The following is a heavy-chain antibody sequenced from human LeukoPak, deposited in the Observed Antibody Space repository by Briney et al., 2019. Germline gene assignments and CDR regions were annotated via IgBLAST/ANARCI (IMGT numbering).Heavy chain of an antibody. Sequence: GGSLRPSCAASGFTFGGSAMHWVRQASGKGLEWVGRIRSKANGYATAYAASVKGRFTISRDDSKNTAYLQMNSLKTEDTAVYYCTRLEIDYGDHMDGFDIWGRGTMVTVSS. CDR3: TRLEIDYGDHMDGFDI. J-gene: IGHJ3*02. V-gene: IGHV3-73*01. D-gene: IGHD4-17*01. CDR1: GFTFGGSA. CDR2: IRSKANGYAT.